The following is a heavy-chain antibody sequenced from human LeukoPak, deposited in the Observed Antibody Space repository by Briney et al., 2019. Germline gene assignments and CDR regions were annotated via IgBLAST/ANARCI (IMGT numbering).Heavy chain of an antibody. Sequence: GGSLRLSCAASGFTFSSYSMNWVRQAPGKGLEWVSYISSSRTTIYYADSVKGRFTISRDNAKNSLYLQMNSLRAEDAAVYYCAKDRHNWGLDYWGQGTLVTVSS. CDR1: GFTFSSYS. V-gene: IGHV3-48*04. CDR3: AKDRHNWGLDY. CDR2: ISSSRTTI. D-gene: IGHD7-27*01. J-gene: IGHJ4*02.